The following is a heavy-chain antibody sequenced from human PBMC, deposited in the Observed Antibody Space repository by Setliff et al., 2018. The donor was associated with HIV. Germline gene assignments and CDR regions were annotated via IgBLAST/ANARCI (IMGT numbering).Heavy chain of an antibody. CDR3: PRAIVKTGYHTKSRVFDY. D-gene: IGHD3-9*01. CDR1: GGSLNDYS. J-gene: IGHJ4*02. CDR2: VNLPKTL. V-gene: IGHV4-34*01. Sequence: PSETLSLTCAVYGGSLNDYSWNWISQSPGQGLEWIGEVNLPKTLNYNPSLEIRITISVDTSKKQFSLDLSSVTAADTAVYFCPRAIVKTGYHTKSRVFDYWGQGTLVTVSS.